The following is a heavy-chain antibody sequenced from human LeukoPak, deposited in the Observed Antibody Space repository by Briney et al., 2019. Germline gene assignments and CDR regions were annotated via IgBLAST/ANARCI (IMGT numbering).Heavy chain of an antibody. CDR2: INHSGST. Sequence: SETLSLTCAVYGGSFSGYYWSWIRQPPGKGLEWVGEINHSGSTNYNPSLKSRVTISVDTSKNQFSLKLSSVTAADTAVYYCARGNRGYYDYVWGSYRYTELDYWGQGTLVTVSS. D-gene: IGHD3-16*02. CDR1: GGSFSGYY. V-gene: IGHV4-34*01. J-gene: IGHJ4*02. CDR3: ARGNRGYYDYVWGSYRYTELDY.